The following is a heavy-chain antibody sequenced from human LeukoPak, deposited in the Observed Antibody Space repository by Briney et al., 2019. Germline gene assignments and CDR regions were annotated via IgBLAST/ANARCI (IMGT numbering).Heavy chain of an antibody. CDR1: GFTFSSYA. D-gene: IGHD3-3*01. CDR3: AKQRFLEWFS. Sequence: GGSLRLSCAASGFTFSSYAMSWVRPPPGKGLEWVSAISGSGGSTYDADSVKGRFTITRDNSKNTMYLQMNSLTAEDTAVYYCAKQRFLEWFSWGQGTLVTVSS. J-gene: IGHJ4*02. CDR2: ISGSGGST. V-gene: IGHV3-23*01.